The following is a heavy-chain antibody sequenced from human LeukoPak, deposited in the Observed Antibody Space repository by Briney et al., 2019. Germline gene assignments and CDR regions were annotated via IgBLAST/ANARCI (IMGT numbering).Heavy chain of an antibody. CDR2: IKQDGSEK. CDR1: GFTFSSYW. Sequence: GGSLRLSCAASGFTFSSYWMSWVRQAPGKGLEWVANIKQDGSEKYYVDSMKGRCTISRDNAKNSLYLQMNSLRAEDTAVYYCAREGARGRRVTIFGVAAYGMDVWGQGTTVTVSS. V-gene: IGHV3-7*01. D-gene: IGHD3-3*01. CDR3: AREGARGRRVTIFGVAAYGMDV. J-gene: IGHJ6*02.